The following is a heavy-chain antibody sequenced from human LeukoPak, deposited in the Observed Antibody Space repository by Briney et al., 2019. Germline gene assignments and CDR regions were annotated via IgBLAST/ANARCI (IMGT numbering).Heavy chain of an antibody. CDR3: AKWGDYDVLTGYYDSDY. D-gene: IGHD3-9*01. J-gene: IGHJ4*02. CDR1: GFSFSNYA. CDR2: ISGRDDST. Sequence: GASLRLSCAASGFSFSNYAMSWVRQIPGKGLEWVSAISGRDDSTYYADSVKGRFTISRDTSKNTLYLQMNSLRAEDTAVYYCAKWGDYDVLTGYYDSDYWGQGTLVTVSS. V-gene: IGHV3-23*01.